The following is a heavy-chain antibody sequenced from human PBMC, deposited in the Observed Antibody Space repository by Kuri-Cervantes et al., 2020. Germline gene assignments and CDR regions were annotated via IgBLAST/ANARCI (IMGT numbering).Heavy chain of an antibody. CDR2: INPSGSTV. Sequence: GESLKISCAASGFTFSDWYMSWIRQAPGKGLEWVSYINPSGSTVYYADSVKGRFTISRDNAKNSLYLQVNSLRAEDTAVYYCAGGHYGLDVWGQGPTVTVSS. CDR1: GFTFSDWY. J-gene: IGHJ6*02. CDR3: AGGHYGLDV. V-gene: IGHV3-11*01.